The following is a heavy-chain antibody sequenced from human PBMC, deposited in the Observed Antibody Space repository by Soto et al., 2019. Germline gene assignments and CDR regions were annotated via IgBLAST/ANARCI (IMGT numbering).Heavy chain of an antibody. V-gene: IGHV3-7*05. J-gene: IGHJ4*02. CDR2: IKQDGSEN. CDR1: GFTFSSYW. D-gene: IGHD1-26*01. CDR3: AREAGSYSPFDY. Sequence: EVQLVESGGGLVQPGGSLRLSCAASGFTFSSYWMSWVRQAPGKGLEWVANIKQDGSENYYVDSVKGRFTISRDNAKNALYLQMNSLRAEDTAVYYCAREAGSYSPFDYWGQGTLVTVSS.